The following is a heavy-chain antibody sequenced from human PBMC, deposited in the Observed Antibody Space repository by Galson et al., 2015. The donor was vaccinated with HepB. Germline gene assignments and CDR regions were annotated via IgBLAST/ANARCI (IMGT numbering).Heavy chain of an antibody. D-gene: IGHD3-10*01. Sequence: SVKVSCKASGYTFTSYGISWVRQAPGQGLEWMGWISAYNGNTNYAQKLQGRVTMTTDTSTSTACMELRSLRSDDTAVYYCARERFGELLDHWFDPWGQGTLVTVSS. J-gene: IGHJ5*02. CDR2: ISAYNGNT. CDR3: ARERFGELLDHWFDP. CDR1: GYTFTSYG. V-gene: IGHV1-18*01.